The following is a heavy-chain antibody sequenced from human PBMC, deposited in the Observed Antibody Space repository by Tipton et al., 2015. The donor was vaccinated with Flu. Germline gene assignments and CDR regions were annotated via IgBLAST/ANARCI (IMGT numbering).Heavy chain of an antibody. V-gene: IGHV4-59*01. Sequence: TLSLTCTVSGGSISSYYWSWIRQPPGKGLEWIGYIYYSGSISYNPSLKSRVTISADTSKNQFSLKLSSVTAADTAVYYCARIQGGYYGSESYDTWGQGMLVTVSS. CDR3: ARIQGGYYGSESYDT. J-gene: IGHJ5*02. CDR1: GGSISSYY. CDR2: IYYSGSI. D-gene: IGHD3-10*01.